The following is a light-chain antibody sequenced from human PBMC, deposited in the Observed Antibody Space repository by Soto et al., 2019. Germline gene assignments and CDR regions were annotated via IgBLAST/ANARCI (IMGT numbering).Light chain of an antibody. CDR1: QSISSW. CDR2: DAS. CDR3: QHYNSYSEA. J-gene: IGKJ1*01. V-gene: IGKV1-5*01. Sequence: QMPPSPYSLSAPVGDRVPITCRASQSISSWLAWYQQMPGKAPKLLIYDASSLHSGVPSRFSGSGSGTEFTLTISSLQPDDFATYYCQHYNSYSEAFGQGTKVDIK.